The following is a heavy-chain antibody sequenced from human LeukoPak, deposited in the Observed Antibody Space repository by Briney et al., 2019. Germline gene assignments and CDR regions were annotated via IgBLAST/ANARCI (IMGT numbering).Heavy chain of an antibody. V-gene: IGHV3-73*01. D-gene: IGHD2-8*01. Sequence: GGSLRLSCAASGFTFSDSAIHWVRQASGKGLEWVGRIRDKGYGHATAYAASVKGRFTLSSDDSKNTAYLQMNSLKTEDTALYYCTTPNEGNWFDPWGQGTLVTVSS. CDR1: GFTFSDSA. CDR3: TTPNEGNWFDP. CDR2: IRDKGYGHAT. J-gene: IGHJ5*02.